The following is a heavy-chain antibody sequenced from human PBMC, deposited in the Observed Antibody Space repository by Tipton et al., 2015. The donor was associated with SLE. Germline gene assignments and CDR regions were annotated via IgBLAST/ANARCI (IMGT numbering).Heavy chain of an antibody. D-gene: IGHD3-9*01. CDR3: VRDKRYFDSPVKY. CDR2: FYYSGST. J-gene: IGHJ4*02. Sequence: TLSLTCSVSGVSISTYYWSWIRQSPGKGLEWIGFFYYSGSTYYNPSLKSRVTISVDTSKNQFSLKLSSVTAADTVVYYCVRDKRYFDSPVKYWGQGILVTVSS. CDR1: GVSISTYY. V-gene: IGHV4-59*12.